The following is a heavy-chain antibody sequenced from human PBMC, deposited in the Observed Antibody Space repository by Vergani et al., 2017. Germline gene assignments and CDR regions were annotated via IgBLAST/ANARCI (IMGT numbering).Heavy chain of an antibody. CDR1: GATFRSNT. V-gene: IGHV1-69*08. CDR3: ARDPRGYGGDPEDYCHGMDV. Sequence: QVQLVQSGAEVKKPGSSVKVSCKASGATFRSNTISWVRQVPGQGLEWMGRIIPVLGKTKYAQDCQGRLTITADPSTSTAYMELTSLRSQDTAVYYCARDPRGYGGDPEDYCHGMDVLGQGATVTVSS. J-gene: IGHJ6*02. CDR2: IIPVLGKT. D-gene: IGHD2-21*02.